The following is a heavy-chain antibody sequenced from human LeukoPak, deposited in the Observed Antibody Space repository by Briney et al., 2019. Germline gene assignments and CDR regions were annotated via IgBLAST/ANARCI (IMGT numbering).Heavy chain of an antibody. CDR3: SRSTVSLVD. Sequence: PGGSLRLSCAASGFTFSNYWMHWVRQAPGKGLVWVSHINYDGSSTTYADPVKGRVTISRDNAKNTLYLQMNSLRVEDTAVYYCSRSTVSLVDWGQGTLVTVSS. J-gene: IGHJ4*02. D-gene: IGHD4-17*01. CDR2: INYDGSST. CDR1: GFTFSNYW. V-gene: IGHV3-74*01.